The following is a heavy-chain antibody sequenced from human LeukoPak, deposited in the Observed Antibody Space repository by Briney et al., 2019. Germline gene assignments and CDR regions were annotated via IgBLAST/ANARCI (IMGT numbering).Heavy chain of an antibody. D-gene: IGHD2-15*01. CDR2: IYTSGST. CDR1: GGPISSYY. CDR3: ARDRSPVVHSPYAFDI. Sequence: SETLSLTCTVSGGPISSYYWSWIRQPAGKGLEWIGRIYTSGSTNYNPSLKSRVTMSVDTSKNQFSLKRSSVTAADTAVYYCARDRSPVVHSPYAFDIWGQGTMVTVSS. J-gene: IGHJ3*02. V-gene: IGHV4-4*07.